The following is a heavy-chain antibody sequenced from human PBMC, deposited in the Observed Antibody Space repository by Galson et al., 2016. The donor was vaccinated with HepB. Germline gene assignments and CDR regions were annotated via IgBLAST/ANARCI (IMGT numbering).Heavy chain of an antibody. Sequence: SLRLSCAASGFSFNKYWMSWVRQAPGKGLEWVANIKQDGSRKYYVDSVKGRFTISRDNVKSSLYLEMSSLRAEDSAVYYCASDPFSFGFLITGHDAFHICGQGTMVTVSS. CDR3: ASDPFSFGFLITGHDAFHI. D-gene: IGHD3-3*01. J-gene: IGHJ3*02. CDR1: GFSFNKYW. V-gene: IGHV3-7*01. CDR2: IKQDGSRK.